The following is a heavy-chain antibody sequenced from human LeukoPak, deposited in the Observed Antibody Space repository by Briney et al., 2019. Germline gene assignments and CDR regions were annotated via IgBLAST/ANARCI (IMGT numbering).Heavy chain of an antibody. J-gene: IGHJ4*02. Sequence: SETLSLTCAVYGGSFSGYYWSWIRQPPGKGLEWIGEINHSGSTNCNPSLKSRVTISVDTSKNQFSLKLSSVTAADTAVYYCARRYYGSGSYYQKGFDYWGQGTLVTVSS. V-gene: IGHV4-34*01. CDR1: GGSFSGYY. CDR3: ARRYYGSGSYYQKGFDY. D-gene: IGHD3-10*01. CDR2: INHSGST.